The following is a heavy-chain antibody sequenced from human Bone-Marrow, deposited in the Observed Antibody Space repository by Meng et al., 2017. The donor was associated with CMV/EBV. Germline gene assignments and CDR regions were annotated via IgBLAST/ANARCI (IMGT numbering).Heavy chain of an antibody. CDR2: IYYSGST. D-gene: IGHD3-10*01. V-gene: IGHV4-61*01. J-gene: IGHJ3*02. CDR1: GGSISSDNYY. CDR3: ARSPPRGMVREPRDAFDI. Sequence: SETLSLTCTVSGGSISSDNYYWSWIRQPPGKGLEWIGYIYYSGSTNYNPSLKSRVTISVDTSKNQFSLKLSSVTAADTAVYYCARSPPRGMVREPRDAFDIWGQGTVVTVSS.